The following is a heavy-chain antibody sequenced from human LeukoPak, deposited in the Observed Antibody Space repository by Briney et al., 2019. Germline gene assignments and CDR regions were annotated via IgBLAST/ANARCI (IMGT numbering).Heavy chain of an antibody. D-gene: IGHD3-3*01. J-gene: IGHJ4*02. CDR3: ARADLRFLEWLYDY. CDR1: GDSISTYY. Sequence: SETLSLTCTVSGDSISTYYWSWIRQPPGKGLEWIAYIDYRGSTTYNPSLRSRVTISVDTSRNQFSLKLYSVTAADTAVYYCARADLRFLEWLYDYWGQGTLVTVSS. V-gene: IGHV4-59*01. CDR2: IDYRGST.